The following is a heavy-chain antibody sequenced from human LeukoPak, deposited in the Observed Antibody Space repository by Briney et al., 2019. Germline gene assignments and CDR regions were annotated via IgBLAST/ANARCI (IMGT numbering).Heavy chain of an antibody. Sequence: GGSLRLYCEASGFTFINYRTHWVRQAPGRGLGWFSHINRDGGNTKYADSVKGRFSASRDNAQNTLYLQMNSLRVDDTALYYCARDRKSGESSEIDFWGQGTLVTVAS. D-gene: IGHD3-10*01. CDR3: ARDRKSGESSEIDF. CDR1: GFTFINYR. J-gene: IGHJ4*02. V-gene: IGHV3-74*03. CDR2: INRDGGNT.